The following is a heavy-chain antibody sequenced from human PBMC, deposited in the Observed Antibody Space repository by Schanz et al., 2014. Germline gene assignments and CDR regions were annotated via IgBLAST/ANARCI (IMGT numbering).Heavy chain of an antibody. CDR1: GASISSGGYY. CDR3: ARHGGIPYYPMDV. V-gene: IGHV4-31*03. CDR2: ISYSGST. Sequence: QVQLQESGPGLVKPSQTLSLTCTVSGASISSGGYYWDWIRLLPGKGLEWIGYISYSGSTSFNPSLKRRLTMSVDKSKNRFSLRLSSVTAADTAVYYCARHGGIPYYPMDVWGQGTTVTVSS. D-gene: IGHD3-16*01. J-gene: IGHJ6*02.